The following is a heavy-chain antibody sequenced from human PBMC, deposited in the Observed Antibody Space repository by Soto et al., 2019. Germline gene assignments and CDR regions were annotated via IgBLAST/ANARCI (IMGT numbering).Heavy chain of an antibody. V-gene: IGHV3-23*01. CDR2: ISDSSGRT. D-gene: IGHD2-15*01. Sequence: EVQLLESGGGLVQPGGSLRLSCAASGFTFSNYAMNWVRQAPGKGLAWVSAISDSSGRTYYADSVKGRFTVSRDNSKNTLYLQMNSLRAEDTAVYYCAKAQYCSGGSCYGWGDAFDIWGQGTRVTVSS. CDR1: GFTFSNYA. J-gene: IGHJ3*02. CDR3: AKAQYCSGGSCYGWGDAFDI.